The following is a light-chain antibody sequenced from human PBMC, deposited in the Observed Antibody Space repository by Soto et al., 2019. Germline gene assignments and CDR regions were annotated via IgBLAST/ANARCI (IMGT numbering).Light chain of an antibody. V-gene: IGLV2-23*02. J-gene: IGLJ1*01. CDR2: EVD. CDR3: CSYARSTTFV. Sequence: QSALAQPASVSGSPGQSITISCTGTSSDIGSYNVVSWYQQHPGTPPILMIYEVDKRPSGVSHRFSGSKSGNTASLTISGLQSEDEADYYCCSYARSTTFVFGGGTKVTVL. CDR1: SSDIGSYNV.